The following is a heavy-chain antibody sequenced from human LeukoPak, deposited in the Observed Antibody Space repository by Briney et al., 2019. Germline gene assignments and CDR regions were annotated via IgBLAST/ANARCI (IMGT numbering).Heavy chain of an antibody. Sequence: SVKVSCKASGGTFSSYAISWVRQAPGQGLEWMGGIIPIFGTANYAQKFQGRVTITTDESTSTAYMELSSLRSEDTAVYYCAIYIEAGEYFDYWGQGTLVTVSS. D-gene: IGHD1-26*01. CDR2: IIPIFGTA. J-gene: IGHJ4*02. V-gene: IGHV1-69*05. CDR1: GGTFSSYA. CDR3: AIYIEAGEYFDY.